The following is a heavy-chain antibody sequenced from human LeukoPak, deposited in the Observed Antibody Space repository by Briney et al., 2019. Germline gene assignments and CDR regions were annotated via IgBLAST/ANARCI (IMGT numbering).Heavy chain of an antibody. V-gene: IGHV4-59*01. CDR1: GGSISSYY. CDR3: ARSSGAYRSFDY. D-gene: IGHD1-26*01. Sequence: PSETLSLTCTVSGGSISSYYWNWIRQPPGKGLEWIGYVYYSGTTDYNPSLKSRVTISVDTSNNQFSLKVSSVTAADTAVYYCARSSGAYRSFDYWGQGTLVPVSS. J-gene: IGHJ4*02. CDR2: VYYSGTT.